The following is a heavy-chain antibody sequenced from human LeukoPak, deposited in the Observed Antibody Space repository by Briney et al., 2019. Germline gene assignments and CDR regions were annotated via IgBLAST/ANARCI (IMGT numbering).Heavy chain of an antibody. CDR2: ISSSSSYI. J-gene: IGHJ4*02. Sequence: PGGSLRLSCAASGFAFSSYAMSWVRQAPGKGLEWVSSISSSSSYIYYADSVKGRFTISRDNAKNSLYLQMNSLRAEDTAVYYCARMVGATPNYYFDYWGQGTLVTVSS. CDR3: ARMVGATPNYYFDY. D-gene: IGHD1-26*01. V-gene: IGHV3-21*01. CDR1: GFAFSSYA.